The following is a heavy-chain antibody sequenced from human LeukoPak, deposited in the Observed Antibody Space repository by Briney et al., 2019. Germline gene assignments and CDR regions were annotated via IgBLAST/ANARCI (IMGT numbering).Heavy chain of an antibody. J-gene: IGHJ5*02. CDR3: ARRLAAAGGNWFDP. Sequence: PSETLSLTCAVYGGSFSGYYWSWIRQPPGKGLEWIGEINHSGSTNYNPSLKSRVTISVDTSKNQFSLKLSSVTAADTAVYCCARRLAAAGGNWFDPWGQGTLVTVSS. CDR2: INHSGST. V-gene: IGHV4-34*01. D-gene: IGHD6-13*01. CDR1: GGSFSGYY.